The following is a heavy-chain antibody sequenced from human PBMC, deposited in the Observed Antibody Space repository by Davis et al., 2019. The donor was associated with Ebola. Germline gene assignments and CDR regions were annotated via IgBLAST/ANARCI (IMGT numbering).Heavy chain of an antibody. Sequence: GGSLRLSCAASGFTVSSTYMSWVRQAPGKGLEWVSVIYSGDNTDYADSVKGRFTISRDNSKNTLYLQMNSLRAEDTAVYYCARGLFSRGRDYWGQGTLVTVSS. D-gene: IGHD6-13*01. CDR3: ARGLFSRGRDY. CDR1: GFTVSSTY. CDR2: IYSGDNT. J-gene: IGHJ4*02. V-gene: IGHV3-66*01.